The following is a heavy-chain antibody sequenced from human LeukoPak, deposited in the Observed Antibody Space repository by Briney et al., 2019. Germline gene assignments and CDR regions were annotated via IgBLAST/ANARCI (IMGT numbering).Heavy chain of an antibody. CDR2: IYSGFST. J-gene: IGHJ4*02. D-gene: IGHD4-17*01. Sequence: PGGSLRLSCAASGFTVSSYYMSWVRHAPGKGLEWVSTIYSGFSTYYTDAVKGRFTISRDNSKDTLFLQMNGLRAEDTAVYYCARGEDYRDYFDYWGQGTLVTVSS. V-gene: IGHV3-53*01. CDR1: GFTVSSYY. CDR3: ARGEDYRDYFDY.